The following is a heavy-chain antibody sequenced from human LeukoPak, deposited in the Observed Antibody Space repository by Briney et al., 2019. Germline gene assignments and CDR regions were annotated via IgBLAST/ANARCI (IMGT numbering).Heavy chain of an antibody. D-gene: IGHD4-17*01. J-gene: IGHJ4*02. V-gene: IGHV3-48*02. CDR1: GFTFSSHS. Sequence: TGGSLRLSCVASGFTFSSHSMNWVRQTPGKGLEWVSYISSGSHTIDYADSVKGRFTISRDNAKNSLYLQMDSLRNEDTAVYYCARDQDYASDFWGQGTPVTVSS. CDR2: ISSGSHTI. CDR3: ARDQDYASDF.